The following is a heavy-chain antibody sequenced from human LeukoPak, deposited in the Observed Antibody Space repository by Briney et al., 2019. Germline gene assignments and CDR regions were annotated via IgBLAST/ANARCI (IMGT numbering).Heavy chain of an antibody. J-gene: IGHJ4*02. D-gene: IGHD6-13*01. Sequence: ASVKVSSKASGYTFTSYYMHWVRQAPGQGLEWMGWISAYNGNTNYAQKLQGRVTMTTDTSTSTAYMELRSLRSDDTAVYYCARVGVRQQLVRSGIDYWGQGTLVTVSS. V-gene: IGHV1-18*04. CDR1: GYTFTSYY. CDR2: ISAYNGNT. CDR3: ARVGVRQQLVRSGIDY.